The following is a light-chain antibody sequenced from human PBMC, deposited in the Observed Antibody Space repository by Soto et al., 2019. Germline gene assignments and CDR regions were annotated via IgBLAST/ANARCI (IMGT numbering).Light chain of an antibody. V-gene: IGKV3-20*01. J-gene: IGKJ2*01. CDR1: QSVSSGY. Sequence: EIVLTQSPGTLSLSPGERATLSCRASQSVSSGYLAWYQQKPGQAPRLLIYGASSRATGIPDRFSGGGSGTDFTLTISRLEPEDFAMYFCQQYGGSYTFGQGTKLEIK. CDR3: QQYGGSYT. CDR2: GAS.